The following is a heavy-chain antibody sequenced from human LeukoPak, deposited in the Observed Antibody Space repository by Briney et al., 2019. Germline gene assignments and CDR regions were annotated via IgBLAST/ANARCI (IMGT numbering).Heavy chain of an antibody. CDR1: GGSISSYY. Sequence: SETLSLTCTVSGGSISSYYWSWIRQPPGKGLEWIGYIYYSGSTNYNPSLKSRVTISVDTPKNQFSLKLSSVTAADTAVYYCARDRYGDYDFDYWGQGTLVTVSS. D-gene: IGHD4-17*01. CDR2: IYYSGST. V-gene: IGHV4-59*01. CDR3: ARDRYGDYDFDY. J-gene: IGHJ4*02.